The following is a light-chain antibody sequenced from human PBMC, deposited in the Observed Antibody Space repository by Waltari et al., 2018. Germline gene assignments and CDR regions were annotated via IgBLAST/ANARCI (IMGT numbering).Light chain of an antibody. CDR1: QSVATY. CDR2: DAS. V-gene: IGKV3-11*01. J-gene: IGKJ4*01. CDR3: QQRSNWLT. Sequence: IVLTQSPATLSLSPGERATLSCRASQSVATYLAWYQQKPGQAPWLLIYDASIRATGIPARFSGSGSGTDFTLIISSLEPEDFAVYYCQQRSNWLTFGGGTKVEIK.